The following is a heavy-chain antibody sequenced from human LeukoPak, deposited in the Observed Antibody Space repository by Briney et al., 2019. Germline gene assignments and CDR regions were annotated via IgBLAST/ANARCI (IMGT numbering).Heavy chain of an antibody. D-gene: IGHD3-10*01. CDR1: GFTFRSYA. CDR3: SLSGDNDAFAI. J-gene: IGHJ3*02. CDR2: ISGSGGST. Sequence: PGGSLRLSCAASGFTFRSYAMNWVRQAPGKGLEWVSVISGSGGSTYYADSVKGRFTISRDNSKNTLYLQMNSLRAEDTAVYYCSLSGDNDAFAIWGQGTKVTVSS. V-gene: IGHV3-23*01.